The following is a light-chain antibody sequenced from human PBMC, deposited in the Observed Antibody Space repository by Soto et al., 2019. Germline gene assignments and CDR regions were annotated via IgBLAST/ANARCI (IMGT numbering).Light chain of an antibody. CDR3: QQYNNWPPWT. V-gene: IGKV3-15*01. CDR2: DAS. CDR1: QSVSNN. Sequence: ILMTQSPATLSVSPGERATLSCRASQSVSNNLAWYQQKPGQAPRLLIYDASTRATGIPDRISGSGSGTEFTLTISGLQSEDFAVYYCQQYNNWPPWTFGQGTKVEIK. J-gene: IGKJ1*01.